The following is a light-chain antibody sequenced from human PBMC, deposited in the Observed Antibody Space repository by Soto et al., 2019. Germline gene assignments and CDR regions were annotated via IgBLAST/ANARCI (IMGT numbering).Light chain of an antibody. CDR3: QQRSNWPPEFT. V-gene: IGKV3-11*01. J-gene: IGKJ2*01. CDR1: QSITSY. Sequence: EIVLTQSPAFLSLSPGERVTLYCRASQSITSYLAWYQHKPGQSPRLLIYDAFNRASGIPDRFSGSGSGTDFTLTISSLEPEDSAVYYCQQRSNWPPEFTFGQGTRVEIK. CDR2: DAF.